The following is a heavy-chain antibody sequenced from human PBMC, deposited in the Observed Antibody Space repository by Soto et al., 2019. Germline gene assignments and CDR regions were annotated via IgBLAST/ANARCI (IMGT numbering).Heavy chain of an antibody. D-gene: IGHD2-15*01. CDR1: GYSFTSYW. CDR3: ARRSGGATAGMDV. CDR2: IYPGDSDT. Sequence: PGESPKISCKGSGYSFTSYWIVWVRQMPGKGLEWMGIIYPGDSDTRYSPSFQGQVTISADKSISTAYLQWSSLKASDTAMYYCARRSGGATAGMDVWGQGTTVAVSS. J-gene: IGHJ6*02. V-gene: IGHV5-51*01.